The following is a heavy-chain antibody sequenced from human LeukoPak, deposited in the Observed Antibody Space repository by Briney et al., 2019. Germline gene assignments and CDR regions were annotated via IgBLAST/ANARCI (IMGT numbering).Heavy chain of an antibody. CDR2: ISSSGSTI. CDR3: ARESGYDLRAYYYYGMDV. J-gene: IGHJ6*02. V-gene: IGHV3-11*01. Sequence: GGSLRLSCAASGFTFSDYYMSWIRQAPGKGLEWVSYISSSGSTIYYADSVKGRFTISRDNAKNSLYLQMNSLRAEDTAVYYCARESGYDLRAYYYYGMDVWGQGTTVTVSS. CDR1: GFTFSDYY. D-gene: IGHD5-12*01.